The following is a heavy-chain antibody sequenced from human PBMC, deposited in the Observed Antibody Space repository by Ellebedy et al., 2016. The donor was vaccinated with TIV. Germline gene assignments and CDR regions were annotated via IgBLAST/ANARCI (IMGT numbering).Heavy chain of an antibody. CDR3: ARRVDNSGWYKIDY. CDR2: IYYSGST. V-gene: IGHV4-59*01. D-gene: IGHD6-19*01. CDR1: GGSISSYY. J-gene: IGHJ4*02. Sequence: GSLRLXXTVSGGSISSYYWSWIRQPPGKGLEWIGYIYYSGSTTYNPSLKSRVTISVDTSKNQFSLKLSSVTAADTAVYYCARRVDNSGWYKIDYWGQGTLVTVSS.